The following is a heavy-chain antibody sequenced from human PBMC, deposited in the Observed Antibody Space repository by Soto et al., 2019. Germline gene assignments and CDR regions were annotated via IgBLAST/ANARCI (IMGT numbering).Heavy chain of an antibody. J-gene: IGHJ4*02. V-gene: IGHV3-21*01. CDR2: ISSSSSYI. CDR3: ARGSLATEDY. CDR1: GFTFSSYS. Sequence: AGGSLRLSCAASGFTFSSYSMNWVRQAPGKGLEWVSSISSSSSYIYYADSVKGRFTISRDNAKNSLYLQMNSLRAEDTAVYYCARGSLATEDYWGQGTLVTVSS. D-gene: IGHD5-12*01.